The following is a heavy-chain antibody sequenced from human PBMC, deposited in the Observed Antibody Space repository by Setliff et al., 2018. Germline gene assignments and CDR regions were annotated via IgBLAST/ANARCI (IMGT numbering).Heavy chain of an antibody. V-gene: IGHV4-61*09. CDR3: ARGITPTTRPGYYYMDV. J-gene: IGHJ6*03. D-gene: IGHD3-16*01. CDR2: IYTSWST. CDR1: GDSISSRRNY. Sequence: SETLSLTCTVSGDSISSRRNYWGWFRQPAGKELEWIGQIYTSWSTNYNPSLKSRVTISLDTSKKQFSLSLTSVTAADTAIYYCARGITPTTRPGYYYMDVWGKGTTVTVSS.